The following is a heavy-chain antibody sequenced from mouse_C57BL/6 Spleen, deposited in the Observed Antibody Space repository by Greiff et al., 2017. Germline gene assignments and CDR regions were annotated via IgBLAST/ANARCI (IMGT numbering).Heavy chain of an antibody. J-gene: IGHJ3*01. CDR2: ISSGGSYT. V-gene: IGHV5-6*01. CDR3: AIHGNYVNYPAY. D-gene: IGHD2-1*01. CDR1: GFTFSSYG. Sequence: EVMLVESGGDLVKPGGSLKLSCAASGFTFSSYGMSWVRQTPDRRLEWVATISSGGSYTYYPDSVKGRFTISRDNAKNPLYLQMSSLKSEDTAMYYCAIHGNYVNYPAYGGQGTLVTVSA.